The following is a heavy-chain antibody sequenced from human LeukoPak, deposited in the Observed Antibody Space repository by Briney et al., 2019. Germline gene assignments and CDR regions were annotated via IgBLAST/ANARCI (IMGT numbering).Heavy chain of an antibody. V-gene: IGHV3-64*04. D-gene: IGHD3-16*01. CDR3: ARDVEGGTFDI. Sequence: GGSLRLSCSASGFTFSAYAMHWVRQAPGKGLEYVAAINSNGRSTYYADSVKGRFTVSRDNSKNTVYLQMSSLRADDTAVYFCARDVEGGTFDIWGQGTTVTVSS. CDR1: GFTFSAYA. CDR2: INSNGRST. J-gene: IGHJ3*02.